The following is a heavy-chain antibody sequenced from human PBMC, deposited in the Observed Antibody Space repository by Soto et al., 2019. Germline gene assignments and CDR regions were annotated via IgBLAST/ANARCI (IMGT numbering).Heavy chain of an antibody. V-gene: IGHV4-4*02. CDR2: IYHSGST. D-gene: IGHD6-19*01. J-gene: IGHJ3*02. CDR3: ARGEEAVAGDDAFDI. CDR1: GGSISSSNW. Sequence: QVQLQESGPGLVKPSGTLSLTCAVSGGSISSSNWWSWVRQPPGKGLEWIGEIYHSGSTNYNPSLQSRVTISVAKSQHQFSLEPRSVPAADTAVYYCARGEEAVAGDDAFDIWGQGTMVTVSS.